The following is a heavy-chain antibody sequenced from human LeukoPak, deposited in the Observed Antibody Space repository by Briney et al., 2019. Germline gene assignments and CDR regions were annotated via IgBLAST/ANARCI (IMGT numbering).Heavy chain of an antibody. V-gene: IGHV3-23*01. J-gene: IGHJ4*02. D-gene: IGHD3-16*01. CDR2: ISSSGSTI. Sequence: GGSLRLSCAVSGFAVSSTYMSWVRQAPGKGLEWVSYISSSGSTIYYADSVKGRFTISRDNSKNTLYLQMNSLRAEDTAVYYCAKFGGVGAGYWGQGTLVTVSS. CDR3: AKFGGVGAGY. CDR1: GFAVSSTY.